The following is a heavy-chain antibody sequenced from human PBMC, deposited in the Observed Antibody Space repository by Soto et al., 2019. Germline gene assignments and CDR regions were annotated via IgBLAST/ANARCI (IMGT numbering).Heavy chain of an antibody. CDR3: ARSGGDYAEYYFDY. CDR1: GFTFSSYG. CDR2: IWYDGSNK. J-gene: IGHJ4*02. D-gene: IGHD2-21*02. V-gene: IGHV3-33*01. Sequence: QVQLVESGGGVVQPGRSLRLSCAASGFTFSSYGMHWVRQAPGKGLEWVAVIWYDGSNKYDADSVKGRFTISRDNSKNTLYLQMNSLRAEDTAVYYCARSGGDYAEYYFDYWGQGTLVTVSS.